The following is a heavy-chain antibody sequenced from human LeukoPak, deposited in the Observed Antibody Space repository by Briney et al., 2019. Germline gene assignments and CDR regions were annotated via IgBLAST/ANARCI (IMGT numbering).Heavy chain of an antibody. Sequence: ASVKVSCKASGGTFSSYAISWVRQAPGQGLEWMGRIIPILGIANYAQKFQGRVTITADKSTSTAYMELSSLRSEDTAVYYCARDPPLTDIVATIGFGYWGQGTLVTVSS. V-gene: IGHV1-69*04. CDR3: ARDPPLTDIVATIGFGY. J-gene: IGHJ4*02. D-gene: IGHD5-12*01. CDR1: GGTFSSYA. CDR2: IIPILGIA.